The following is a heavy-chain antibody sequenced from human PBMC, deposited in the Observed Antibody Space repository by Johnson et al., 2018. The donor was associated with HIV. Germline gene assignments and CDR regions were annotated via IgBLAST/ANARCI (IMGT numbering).Heavy chain of an antibody. CDR3: ARATMSYKVWLQLSAAFDI. J-gene: IGHJ3*02. CDR1: GFTFSSYW. D-gene: IGHD5-24*01. V-gene: IGHV3-7*01. Sequence: VQLVESGGGVVQPGRSLRLSCAASGFTFSSYWMSWVRQAPGKGLEWVANIKQDGSEKYYVDSVKGRFTISRDNAKNSLYLQMNSLRAEDTAVYYCARATMSYKVWLQLSAAFDIWGQGTMVTVSS. CDR2: IKQDGSEK.